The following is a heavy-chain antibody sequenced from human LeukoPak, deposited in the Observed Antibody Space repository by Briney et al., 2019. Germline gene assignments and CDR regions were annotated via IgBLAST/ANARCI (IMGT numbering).Heavy chain of an antibody. V-gene: IGHV1-46*01. Sequence: ASVKVSCKASGYTFTSYYMHWVRQAPGQGLEWMGIINPSGGSTSYAQKFQGRVTMTRDTSTSTVYMELNSLRSEDTAVYYCARDGRVAGTGENWFDPWGQGTLVTVSS. CDR2: INPSGGST. CDR3: ARDGRVAGTGENWFDP. CDR1: GYTFTSYY. D-gene: IGHD6-19*01. J-gene: IGHJ5*02.